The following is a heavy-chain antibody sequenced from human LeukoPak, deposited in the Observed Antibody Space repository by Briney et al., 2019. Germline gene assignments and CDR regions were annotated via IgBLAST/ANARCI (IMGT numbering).Heavy chain of an antibody. CDR3: ARDNWNYGGWFDP. D-gene: IGHD1-7*01. J-gene: IGHJ5*02. Sequence: SVKVSCKASGGTFSSYAISWVRQAPGQGLEWMGRIIPIFGTANYAQKFQGRVTITADKSTSTAYMELSSLRSEDTAVYYCARDNWNYGGWFDPWGQGTLVTVSS. V-gene: IGHV1-69*06. CDR1: GGTFSSYA. CDR2: IIPIFGTA.